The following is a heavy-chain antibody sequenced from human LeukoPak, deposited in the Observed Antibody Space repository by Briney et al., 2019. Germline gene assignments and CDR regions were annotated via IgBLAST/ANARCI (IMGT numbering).Heavy chain of an antibody. D-gene: IGHD2-2*01. Sequence: SETLSLTCTVSGGSISSSSYYWGWLRQPPGKGLEWVGSIYYSGSTYYNPSLKSRVTISVDTSKNQFSLKLSSVTAADTAVYYCARLVRANLIVVVPAAIGWFDPWGQGTLVTVSS. CDR2: IYYSGST. CDR3: ARLVRANLIVVVPAAIGWFDP. CDR1: GGSISSSSYY. V-gene: IGHV4-39*01. J-gene: IGHJ5*02.